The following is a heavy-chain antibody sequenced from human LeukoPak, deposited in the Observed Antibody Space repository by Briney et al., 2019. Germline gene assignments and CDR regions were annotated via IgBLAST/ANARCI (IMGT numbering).Heavy chain of an antibody. CDR1: GGSISSSSFY. J-gene: IGHJ4*02. V-gene: IGHV4-30-4*08. D-gene: IGHD3-16*02. Sequence: SETLSLTCTVSGGSISSSSFYWGWIRQTPGKGLEWIGYIYYSGSTYYNPSLKSRVTISVDTSKNQFSLKLSSVTAADTAVYYCARAGSIMITFGGVIVTPAFDYWGQGTLVTVSS. CDR3: ARAGSIMITFGGVIVTPAFDY. CDR2: IYYSGST.